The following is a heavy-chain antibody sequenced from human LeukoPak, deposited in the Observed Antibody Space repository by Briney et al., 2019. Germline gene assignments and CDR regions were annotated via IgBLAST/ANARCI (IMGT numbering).Heavy chain of an antibody. J-gene: IGHJ4*02. CDR3: ARGPHMDY. CDR1: GYSISSGYY. CDR2: IYHSGST. Sequence: SETLSLTCTVSGYSISSGYYWGWIRQPPGKGLEWIGSIYHSGSTYYNPSLKSRVTISVGTSKNQFSLKLSSVTAADTAVYYCARGPHMDYWGQGTLVTVSS. V-gene: IGHV4-38-2*02.